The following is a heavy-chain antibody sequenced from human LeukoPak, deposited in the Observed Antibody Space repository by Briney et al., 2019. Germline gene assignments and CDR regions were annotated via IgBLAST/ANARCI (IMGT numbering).Heavy chain of an antibody. V-gene: IGHV4-59*01. CDR1: GGSLSSYY. Sequence: SETLSLTCTVSGGSLSSYYWSWIRHPPGKGVGWMGHIFNSGSTNYNPSLNSRVTISVDTSKNQFSLKLSSVTAADTAVYYCARVNFPYYYDSSGYYYFDYWGQGTLVTVSS. CDR3: ARVNFPYYYDSSGYYYFDY. D-gene: IGHD3-22*01. CDR2: IFNSGST. J-gene: IGHJ4*02.